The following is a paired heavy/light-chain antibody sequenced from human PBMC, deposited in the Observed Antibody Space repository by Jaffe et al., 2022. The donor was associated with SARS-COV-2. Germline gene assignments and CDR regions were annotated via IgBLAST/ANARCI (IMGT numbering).Light chain of an antibody. CDR2: KAS. CDR3: QQYNSYPYT. Sequence: DIQMTQSPSTLSASVGDRVTITCRASQTISSWLAWYQQKPGKAPNLLIYKASTLESGVPSRFSGSGSGTEFTLTISSLQPDDFATYYCQQYNSYPYTFGQGTKLEI. J-gene: IGKJ2*01. CDR1: QTISSW. V-gene: IGKV1-5*03.
Heavy chain of an antibody. V-gene: IGHV3-33*01. CDR3: ARERTTAPTTGRYKYYYYGMDV. Sequence: QVQLVESGGGVVQPGMSLRLSCAASGFSFSNYGMHWVRQAPGKGLEWVAVIRYDGSSKWFAESVKGRFTISRDDSKNTVSLQMSDLRAEDTALYYCARERTTAPTTGRYKYYYYGMDVWGQGTTVTVSS. J-gene: IGHJ6*02. D-gene: IGHD4-4*01. CDR2: IRYDGSSK. CDR1: GFSFSNYG.